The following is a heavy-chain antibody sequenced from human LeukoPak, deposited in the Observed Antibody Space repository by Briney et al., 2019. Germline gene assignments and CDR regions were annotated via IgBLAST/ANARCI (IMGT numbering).Heavy chain of an antibody. CDR1: GFTFSNYA. CDR3: AKDPRAISGY. Sequence: QPGGSLRLSCAVSGFTFSNYAMSWVRQAPGKGLEWVSGISGSGGNTDYADSVKGRFTISRDNSKNTLYLQMNSLRAEDTAIYYCAKDPRAISGYWGQGTLVIVSS. J-gene: IGHJ4*02. D-gene: IGHD2-2*01. CDR2: ISGSGGNT. V-gene: IGHV3-23*01.